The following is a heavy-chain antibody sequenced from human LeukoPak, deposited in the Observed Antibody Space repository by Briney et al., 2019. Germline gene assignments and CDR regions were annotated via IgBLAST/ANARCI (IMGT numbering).Heavy chain of an antibody. CDR1: GGSISSYY. Sequence: PSETQSLTCTVSGGSISSYYWSWIRQPAGKGLEWIGRIYVSGSTNYNPSLKSRVTMSVDTSKNQFSLKLTSVSAADTAVYYCARGTTSGSSWYLNWFDTWGQGTLVTVSS. CDR3: ARGTTSGSSWYLNWFDT. V-gene: IGHV4-4*07. CDR2: IYVSGST. D-gene: IGHD6-13*01. J-gene: IGHJ5*02.